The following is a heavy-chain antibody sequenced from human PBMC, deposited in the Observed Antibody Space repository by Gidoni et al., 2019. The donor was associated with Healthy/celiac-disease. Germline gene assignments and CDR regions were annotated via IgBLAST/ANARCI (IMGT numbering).Heavy chain of an antibody. CDR2: ISSSSSTI. V-gene: IGHV3-48*02. CDR3: ARELLRYFDWLQSGAFDI. J-gene: IGHJ3*02. Sequence: EVQLVESGGGLVQPGGSLRLSCAASGFTFSSYSMNGGRRAPGKGLEWVSYISSSSSTIYYADSVKGRFTISRDNAKNSLYLQMNSLRDEDTAVYYCARELLRYFDWLQSGAFDIWGQGTMVTVSS. CDR1: GFTFSSYS. D-gene: IGHD3-9*01.